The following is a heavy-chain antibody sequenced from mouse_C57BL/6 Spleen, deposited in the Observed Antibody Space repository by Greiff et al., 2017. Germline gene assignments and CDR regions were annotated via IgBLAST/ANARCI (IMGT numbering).Heavy chain of an antibody. CDR2: IDPSASYT. CDR3: ARRNDGYYDFDY. V-gene: IGHV1-59*01. CDR1: GYTFTSYW. J-gene: IGHJ2*01. D-gene: IGHD2-3*01. Sequence: VQLQQPGAELVRPGTSVKLSCKASGYTFTSYWMHWVQQRPGQGLEWIGVIDPSASYTNYNQQFKGKATLTVDTSSSTAYMQLSSLTSEDSAVYYCARRNDGYYDFDYWGQGTTLTGSS.